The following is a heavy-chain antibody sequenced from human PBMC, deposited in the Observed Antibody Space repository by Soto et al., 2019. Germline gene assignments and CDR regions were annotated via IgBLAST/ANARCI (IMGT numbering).Heavy chain of an antibody. CDR3: ARADYGDYVY. CDR2: IYYSGST. D-gene: IGHD4-17*01. V-gene: IGHV4-59*01. J-gene: IGHJ4*02. CDR1: GGSISSYY. Sequence: SETLSLTCTVSGGSISSYYWSWIRQPPGKGLEWIGYIYYSGSTNYNPSLKSRGTISVDTSKNQFSLKLSSVTAADTAVYYCARADYGDYVYWGQGTLVTVS.